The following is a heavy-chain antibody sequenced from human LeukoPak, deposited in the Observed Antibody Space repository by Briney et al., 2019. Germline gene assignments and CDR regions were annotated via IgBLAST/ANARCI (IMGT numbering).Heavy chain of an antibody. CDR3: ARHDFWSGYYTNDY. V-gene: IGHV1-18*01. D-gene: IGHD3-3*01. Sequence: ASVKVSCKASGYTFTSYGISWVRQAPGQGLEWMGWISAYNGNTNYAQKLQGRVTMTTDTSTSIAYMELRSLRSDDTAVYYCARHDFWSGYYTNDYWGQGTLVTVSS. CDR2: ISAYNGNT. J-gene: IGHJ4*02. CDR1: GYTFTSYG.